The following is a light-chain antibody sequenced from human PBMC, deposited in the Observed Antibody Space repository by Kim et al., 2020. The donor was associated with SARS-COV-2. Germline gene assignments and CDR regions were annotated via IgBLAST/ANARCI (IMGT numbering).Light chain of an antibody. J-gene: IGLJ2*01. Sequence: AVGQTIRSTCQGDSLRSYYASWYQQKPGRAPVLVIYGKNNRPSGIPDRFSGSSSGNTASLTITGAQAEDEADYYCNSRDSSGNHVVFGGGTQLTVL. CDR1: SLRSYY. CDR3: NSRDSSGNHVV. CDR2: GKN. V-gene: IGLV3-19*01.